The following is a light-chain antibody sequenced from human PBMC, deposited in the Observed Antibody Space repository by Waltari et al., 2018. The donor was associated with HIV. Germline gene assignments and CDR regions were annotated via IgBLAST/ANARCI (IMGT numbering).Light chain of an antibody. Sequence: VLTPPPSVSVAPGQTARITCGRNNIGSKTVYWHQQQPGQAPVLVVNDDSDRPSGIPERFSGSKSGNTATLTISRVEAGEEADYHCQVWDSSSDQGVFGGGTKLTVL. CDR3: QVWDSSSDQGV. CDR1: NIGSKT. CDR2: DDS. V-gene: IGLV3-21*02. J-gene: IGLJ2*01.